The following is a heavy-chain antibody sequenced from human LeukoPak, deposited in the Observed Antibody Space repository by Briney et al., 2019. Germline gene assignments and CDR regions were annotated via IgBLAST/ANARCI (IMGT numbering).Heavy chain of an antibody. D-gene: IGHD1-26*01. V-gene: IGHV3-23*01. J-gene: IGHJ3*02. CDR3: AKDPGELHPDAFDI. CDR2: ISGSGGST. CDR1: GFTFSSYA. Sequence: GGSLRFSCAASGFTFSSYAMSWLPQAPGKGLEWVSAISGSGGSTYYADSVKGRFTIYRDNSKNTLYLQMNSLRAEDTAVYYCAKDPGELHPDAFDIWGQGTMVTVSS.